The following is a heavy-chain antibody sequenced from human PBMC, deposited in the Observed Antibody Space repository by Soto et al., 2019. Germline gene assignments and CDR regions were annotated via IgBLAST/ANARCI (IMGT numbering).Heavy chain of an antibody. CDR1: GGSFSGYY. J-gene: IGHJ6*02. V-gene: IGHV4-34*01. Sequence: TLSLTLAVYGGSFSGYYWSWIRQPPGKGLEWFGEINHSGSTNYNPSLKSRVTISVDTSKNQFSLKLSSVTAADTAVYYCARRMVRGVIGSVYYYYNCIDVWGQGTTVTVSS. CDR2: INHSGST. D-gene: IGHD3-10*01. CDR3: ARRMVRGVIGSVYYYYNCIDV.